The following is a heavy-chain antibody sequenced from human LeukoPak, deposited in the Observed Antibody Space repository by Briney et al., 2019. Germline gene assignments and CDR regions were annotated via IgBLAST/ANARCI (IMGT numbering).Heavy chain of an antibody. J-gene: IGHJ4*02. Sequence: GGSLRLSCAASGFTFSSYGMHWVRQAPGKGLEWVAVISYDGSNKYYADSVKGRFTISRDNSKNTLYLQMNSLRAEDTAVYYCAKFWSGYDYWGQGTLVTVSS. V-gene: IGHV3-30*18. CDR3: AKFWSGYDY. CDR2: ISYDGSNK. D-gene: IGHD3-3*01. CDR1: GFTFSSYG.